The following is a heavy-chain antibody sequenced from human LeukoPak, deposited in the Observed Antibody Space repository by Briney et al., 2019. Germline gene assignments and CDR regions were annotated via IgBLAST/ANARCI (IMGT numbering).Heavy chain of an antibody. V-gene: IGHV3-64D*06. J-gene: IGHJ4*02. D-gene: IGHD6-13*01. CDR3: VKDPPGYRSSWYYFDY. CDR2: ISSNGGST. CDR1: GFTFSSYA. Sequence: GGSLRLSCSASGFTFSSYAMHWVRQAPGKGLEYVSAISSNGGSTYYADSVKGRFTISRDNSKNTLYLQMSSLRAEDTAVYYCVKDPPGYRSSWYYFDYWGQGTLVTVSS.